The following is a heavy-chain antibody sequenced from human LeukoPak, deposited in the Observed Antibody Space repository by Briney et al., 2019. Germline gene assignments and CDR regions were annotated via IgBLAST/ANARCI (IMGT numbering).Heavy chain of an antibody. Sequence: PSETLSLTCTVSGGSISGSSYYWGWIRQPPGKGLEWIGSIYYSGSTYYNPSLKSRVTISVNTSKNQFSLKLSSVTAADTAVYYCARIENYYDSSGYSLWGQGTLVTVSS. CDR3: ARIENYYDSSGYSL. V-gene: IGHV4-39*01. J-gene: IGHJ4*02. CDR2: IYYSGST. CDR1: GGSISGSSYY. D-gene: IGHD3-22*01.